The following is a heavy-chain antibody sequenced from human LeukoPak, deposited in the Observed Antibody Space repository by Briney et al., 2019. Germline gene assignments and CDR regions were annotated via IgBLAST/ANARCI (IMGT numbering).Heavy chain of an antibody. CDR1: GGSISSGGYY. V-gene: IGHV4-31*03. CDR3: ARVGHYFDSSGYSLYDAFDV. CDR2: IYYSGSP. Sequence: PSETLSLTCTVSGGSISSGGYYWSWIRQHPGRGLEWIGYIYYSGSPYYNPSLRSRVTISVDTSKNQFSLKLSSVTAADTAVYYCARVGHYFDSSGYSLYDAFDVWGQGTMVTVSS. D-gene: IGHD3-22*01. J-gene: IGHJ3*01.